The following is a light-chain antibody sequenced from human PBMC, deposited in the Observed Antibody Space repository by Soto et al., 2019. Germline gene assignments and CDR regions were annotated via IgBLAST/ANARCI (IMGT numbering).Light chain of an antibody. CDR2: DAS. V-gene: IGKV3-15*01. J-gene: IGKJ5*01. CDR3: HQYDKWFSIT. Sequence: EIVMTQSPATLSVSPGERATLSCRASQTVGRKLVWYQQKAGQVPRPLIFDASTRATGIPARFSGSGSGTEFTLTISRLEPEDFAVYYCHQYDKWFSITFGQGTRLEIK. CDR1: QTVGRK.